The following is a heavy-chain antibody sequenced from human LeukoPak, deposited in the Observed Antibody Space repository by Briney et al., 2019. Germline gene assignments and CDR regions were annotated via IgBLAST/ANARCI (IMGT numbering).Heavy chain of an antibody. D-gene: IGHD3-22*01. J-gene: IGHJ4*02. CDR1: RFTFSSYW. CDR3: ARDVGYDSSGSYPYYFDY. CDR2: IKQDGGEK. Sequence: GGSLTLSCAASRFTFSSYWMTWVRQAPGKGLAWVANIKQDGGEKHYVDSVQGRFTISRDNAKNSLYLQMSSLRAEDTAVYYCARDVGYDSSGSYPYYFDYWGRGTLVTVSS. V-gene: IGHV3-7*05.